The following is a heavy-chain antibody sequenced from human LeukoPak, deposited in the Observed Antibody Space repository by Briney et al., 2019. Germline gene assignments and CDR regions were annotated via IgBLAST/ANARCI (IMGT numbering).Heavy chain of an antibody. D-gene: IGHD3-16*01. V-gene: IGHV4-39*01. J-gene: IGHJ3*02. Sequence: SGTLSLTCAVSGGSISSSNWWSWIRQPPGKGLEWIGSTYSSGSTYYNPSLKSRITISVDTSKNQFSLKLSSVTAAETAVYNCARHGHLGDAFDIWDQGTMVTVSS. CDR3: ARHGHLGDAFDI. CDR2: TYSSGST. CDR1: GGSISSSNW.